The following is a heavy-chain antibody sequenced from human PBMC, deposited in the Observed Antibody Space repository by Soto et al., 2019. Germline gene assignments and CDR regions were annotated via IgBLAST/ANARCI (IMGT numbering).Heavy chain of an antibody. CDR1: GFTFSSYG. J-gene: IGHJ3*02. CDR3: ARGEYSSGWDADAFDI. Sequence: QVQLVESGGGVVQPGRSLRLSCAASGFTFSSYGMHWVRQAPGKGLEWGAVIWYDGSNKYYGDSVKGRLTISRDNSQTTLYLQMNSLRAEDTAVYYCARGEYSSGWDADAFDIWGQGTMVTVSS. D-gene: IGHD6-19*01. CDR2: IWYDGSNK. V-gene: IGHV3-33*01.